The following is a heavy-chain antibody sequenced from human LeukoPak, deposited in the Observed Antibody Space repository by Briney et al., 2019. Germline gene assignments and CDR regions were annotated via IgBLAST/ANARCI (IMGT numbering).Heavy chain of an antibody. J-gene: IGHJ4*02. CDR1: GGSISSYY. CDR3: ARSLSMGTDFDY. CDR2: IYYSGST. Sequence: SETLSLTCTVSGGSISSYYWSWIRQPPGKGLEWIGYIYYSGSTNYSPSLKSRVTISVDTSKNQFSLKLSSVTAADTAVYYCARSLSMGTDFDYWGQGTLVTVSS. D-gene: IGHD5-18*01. V-gene: IGHV4-59*08.